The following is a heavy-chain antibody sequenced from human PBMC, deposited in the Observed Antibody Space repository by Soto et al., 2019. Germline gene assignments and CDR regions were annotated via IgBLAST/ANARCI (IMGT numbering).Heavy chain of an antibody. V-gene: IGHV3-11*05. D-gene: IGHD1-26*01. CDR3: ARVLPFSGANWFDP. Sequence: QVQLVESGGGLVKPGGSLRLSCAASGFTFSDYSMSWIRQAPGKGLEWVSYITPSSTYTNYADSVRGRFTISRDNAKNSLYLQMNSLRAGDTAVYYCARVLPFSGANWFDPGGQGTLVTVSS. CDR1: GFTFSDYS. CDR2: ITPSSTYT. J-gene: IGHJ5*02.